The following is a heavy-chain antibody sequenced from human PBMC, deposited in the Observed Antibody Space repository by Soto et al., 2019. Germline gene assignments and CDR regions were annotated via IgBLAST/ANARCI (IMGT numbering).Heavy chain of an antibody. J-gene: IGHJ4*02. D-gene: IGHD3-22*01. Sequence: GGSLRLSCAASGLTFSRYGMHWVRQAPGKGLEWAAHISYDGSNKHYAESVKGRFTISRDSSKNTLYLQMNSLRAEDTAVYYCVKDTYYYDSSGYYVFDYWGQGTLVTVSS. CDR1: GLTFSRYG. CDR3: VKDTYYYDSSGYYVFDY. CDR2: ISYDGSNK. V-gene: IGHV3-30*18.